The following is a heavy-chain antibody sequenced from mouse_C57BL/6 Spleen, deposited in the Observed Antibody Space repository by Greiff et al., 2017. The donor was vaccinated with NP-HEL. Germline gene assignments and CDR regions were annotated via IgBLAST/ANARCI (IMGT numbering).Heavy chain of an antibody. J-gene: IGHJ2*01. V-gene: IGHV1-50*01. Sequence: VKQSCKASGYTFTSYWMQWVKQRPGQGLEWIGEIDPSDSYTNYNQKFKGKATLTVDTSSSTAYMQLSSLTSEDSAVYYCATTVVATPYFDYWGQGTTLTVAS. CDR1: GYTFTSYW. D-gene: IGHD1-1*01. CDR3: ATTVVATPYFDY. CDR2: IDPSDSYT.